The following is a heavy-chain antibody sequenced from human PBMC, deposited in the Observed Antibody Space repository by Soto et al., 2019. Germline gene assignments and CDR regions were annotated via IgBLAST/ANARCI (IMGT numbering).Heavy chain of an antibody. Sequence: HSETLSLTCAVYGGSFSGYYWSWIRQPPGKGLEWIGEINHSGSTNYNPSLKSRVTISVDTSKNQFSLKLSSVTAADTAVYYCARGSIGGSYYGLMGYWGQGTLVTVSS. CDR1: GGSFSGYY. J-gene: IGHJ4*02. V-gene: IGHV4-34*01. D-gene: IGHD1-26*01. CDR2: INHSGST. CDR3: ARGSIGGSYYGLMGY.